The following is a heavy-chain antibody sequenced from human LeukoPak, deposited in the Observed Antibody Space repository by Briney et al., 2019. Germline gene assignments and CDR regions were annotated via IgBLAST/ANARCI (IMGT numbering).Heavy chain of an antibody. D-gene: IGHD6-6*01. CDR1: GYTFTGYY. J-gene: IGHJ4*02. V-gene: IGHV1-2*02. CDR2: INPNSGGT. Sequence: ASVKVSCKASGYTFTGYYMHWVRQAPGQGREWMGWINPNSGGTNYAQKFQGRVTMTRDTSISTAYMELSRLRSDDTAVYYCARDALVDASGDYWGQGTLVTVSS. CDR3: ARDALVDASGDY.